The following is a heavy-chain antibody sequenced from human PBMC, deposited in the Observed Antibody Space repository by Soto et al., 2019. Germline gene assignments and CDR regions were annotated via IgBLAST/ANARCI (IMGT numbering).Heavy chain of an antibody. Sequence: EVQLVESGGGLVQPGGSLRLSCAASGFNFNKYWMSWVRQAPGKGLEWVANINQDGGEKYYVDSVKGRFTISRDNAKNSLELQMNSLRDEDTAVYFCARALRVVVFHASALDYWGQGALVTVSS. CDR3: ARALRVVVFHASALDY. V-gene: IGHV3-7*05. J-gene: IGHJ4*02. CDR1: GFNFNKYW. CDR2: INQDGGEK. D-gene: IGHD2-2*01.